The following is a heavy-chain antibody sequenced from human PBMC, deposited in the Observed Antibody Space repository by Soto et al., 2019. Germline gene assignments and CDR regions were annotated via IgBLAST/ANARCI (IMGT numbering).Heavy chain of an antibody. Sequence: QVQLVESGGGVVQPGTSLTLSCAASGFSFGNHAIHWVRQAPGKGLEWVAVISYDGSKKYYGVSVKVRFSVSRDNSKNKLDLRVDSLRPEDTAVYYCAKSQDVYYGDYELDYWGRGTVVTVSS. CDR3: AKSQDVYYGDYELDY. V-gene: IGHV3-30*18. J-gene: IGHJ4*02. CDR2: ISYDGSKK. CDR1: GFSFGNHA. D-gene: IGHD4-17*01.